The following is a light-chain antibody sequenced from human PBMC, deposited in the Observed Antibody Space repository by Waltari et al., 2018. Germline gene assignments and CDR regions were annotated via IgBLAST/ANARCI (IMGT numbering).Light chain of an antibody. J-gene: IGKJ5*01. CDR1: QNVSIF. CDR3: QQRSIRPPIT. Sequence: EIVLTQSPATLSVSPGERATVSCRPSQNVSIFLAWYQHKPGQAPRLIIYDVEHRATGIPPRFSGSGAGTGFTLPISSFESADSAVYSCQQRSIRPPITFGQGTRLEIK. V-gene: IGKV3-11*01. CDR2: DVE.